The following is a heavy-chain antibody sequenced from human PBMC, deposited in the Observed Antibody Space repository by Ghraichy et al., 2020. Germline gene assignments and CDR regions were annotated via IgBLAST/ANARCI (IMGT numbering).Heavy chain of an antibody. J-gene: IGHJ3*02. Sequence: GGSLRLSCAASGFTFSTYAMSWVRQAPGKGLEWVSSISGSGGRTYYGDAVKGRLTISRDNAKNTLYLQMSNLRAEDTAVYYCAKDFGHSTGWLGPPDAFDSGGQGTMVTVSS. D-gene: IGHD6-19*01. V-gene: IGHV3-23*01. CDR1: GFTFSTYA. CDR2: ISGSGGRT. CDR3: AKDFGHSTGWLGPPDAFDS.